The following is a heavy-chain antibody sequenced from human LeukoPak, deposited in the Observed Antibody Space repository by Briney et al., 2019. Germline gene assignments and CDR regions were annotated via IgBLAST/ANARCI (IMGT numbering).Heavy chain of an antibody. V-gene: IGHV4-4*07. Sequence: KSSETLSLTCTVSGDSISSYYWSWIRQPAGKGLEWIGRWSTNYNPSLKSRVTMSVDTSKNQISLKLSSVTAADTAVYYCARTVDGSVYGAYAYWGQGTLVTVSS. CDR3: ARTVDGSVYGAYAY. CDR2: WST. CDR1: GDSISSYY. J-gene: IGHJ4*02. D-gene: IGHD4-17*01.